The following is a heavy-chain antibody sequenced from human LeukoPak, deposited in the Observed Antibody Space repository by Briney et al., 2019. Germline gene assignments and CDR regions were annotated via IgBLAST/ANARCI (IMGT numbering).Heavy chain of an antibody. CDR3: AREGAINDHGDHRPFDF. CDR1: GFTFSIYS. V-gene: IGHV3-64*01. Sequence: PGGSLRLSCAVSGFTFSIYSMAWVRQRPGKGLEYVSSISNNGGSTHYGNSVKGGFNISRDNSKNTLYLQMGSLRAEDMAVYYCAREGAINDHGDHRPFDFWGQGTLVAVSS. D-gene: IGHD4-17*01. J-gene: IGHJ4*02. CDR2: ISNNGGST.